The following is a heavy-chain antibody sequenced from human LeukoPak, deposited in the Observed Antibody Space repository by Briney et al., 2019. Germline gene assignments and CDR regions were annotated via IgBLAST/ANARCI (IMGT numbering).Heavy chain of an antibody. V-gene: IGHV3-7*01. CDR3: ARDKSYGDSSDY. Sequence: GGSLRLSCAASGFTFSSYWMSWVRQAPGKGLEWVANIKQEGSEKYYVDPVKGRFTISRDNAKNSLYLQMNSLRAEDTAVYYCARDKSYGDSSDYWGQGTLVTVSS. CDR2: IKQEGSEK. D-gene: IGHD4-17*01. J-gene: IGHJ4*02. CDR1: GFTFSSYW.